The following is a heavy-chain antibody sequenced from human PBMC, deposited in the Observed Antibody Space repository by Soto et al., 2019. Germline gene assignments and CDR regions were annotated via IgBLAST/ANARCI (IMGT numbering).Heavy chain of an antibody. Sequence: PGGSLRLSCAASGFTFSSYGMHWVRQAPGKGLEWVAVISYDGSNKYYADSVKGRFTISRDNSKNTLYLQMNSLRAEDTAVYYCAKDGEYYDSSGYLRYWGQGTLVTVSS. D-gene: IGHD3-22*01. J-gene: IGHJ4*02. CDR3: AKDGEYYDSSGYLRY. V-gene: IGHV3-30*18. CDR1: GFTFSSYG. CDR2: ISYDGSNK.